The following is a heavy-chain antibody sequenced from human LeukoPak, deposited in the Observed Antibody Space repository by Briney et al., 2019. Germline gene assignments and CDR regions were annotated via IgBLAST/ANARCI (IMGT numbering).Heavy chain of an antibody. CDR2: IYYSGST. Sequence: PSETLSLTCTVSGAAVSSYYWSWIRQPPGKGLEWIGFIYYSGSTNYDPSLKSRVTISVDTSKNQFSLKLNSVTAADAAVYYCARDPRAVVGASYWYFELWGRGALVTVSS. CDR3: ARDPRAVVGASYWYFEL. V-gene: IGHV4-59*02. CDR1: GAAVSSYY. D-gene: IGHD1-26*01. J-gene: IGHJ2*01.